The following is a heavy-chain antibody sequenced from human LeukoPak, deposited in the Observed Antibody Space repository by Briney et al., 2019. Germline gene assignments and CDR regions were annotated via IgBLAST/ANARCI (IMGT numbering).Heavy chain of an antibody. D-gene: IGHD6-13*01. J-gene: IGHJ5*02. CDR1: GGSLSSSGYY. CDR3: ARAYNSRNSWFDP. V-gene: IGHV4-39*01. Sequence: PSETLSLTCTVSGGSLSSSGYYWAWIRQPPGKGLEWIASIHHSGTTYYYPSLQSRVTISVDTSKNQFSLRVPSVTATDTAMYYCARAYNSRNSWFDPWGQGTLVTVSS. CDR2: IHHSGTT.